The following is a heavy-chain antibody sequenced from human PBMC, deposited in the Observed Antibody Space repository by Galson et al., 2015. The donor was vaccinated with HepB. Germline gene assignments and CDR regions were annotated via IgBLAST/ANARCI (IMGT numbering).Heavy chain of an antibody. CDR1: GFTFSSYS. CDR3: ARVCKRAARSPVFDY. J-gene: IGHJ4*02. V-gene: IGHV3-48*01. Sequence: SLRLSCAASGFTFSSYSMNWVRQAPGKGLEWDSYISSSSSTIYYADSVKGRFTISRDNAKNSLYLQMNSLRAEDTAVYYCARVCKRAARSPVFDYWGQGTLVTVSS. D-gene: IGHD6-6*01. CDR2: ISSSSSTI.